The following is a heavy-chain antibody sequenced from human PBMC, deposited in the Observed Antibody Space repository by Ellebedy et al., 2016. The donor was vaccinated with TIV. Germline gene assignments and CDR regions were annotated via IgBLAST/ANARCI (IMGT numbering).Heavy chain of an antibody. CDR3: ARDSTSGASASFRFDP. Sequence: AASVKVSCKTSGYTFTSYYLHWVRQAPGQGPEWMGIIDPSGGRTTNAQKFQGRVTMTRDTSTSTVYMELSSQRSEDTAVYYCARDSTSGASASFRFDPWGQGTLVIVSS. J-gene: IGHJ5*02. CDR2: IDPSGGRT. V-gene: IGHV1-46*01. D-gene: IGHD6-19*01. CDR1: GYTFTSYY.